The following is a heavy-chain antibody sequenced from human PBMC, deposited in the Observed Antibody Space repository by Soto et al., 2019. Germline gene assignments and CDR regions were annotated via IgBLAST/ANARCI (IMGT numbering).Heavy chain of an antibody. Sequence: GGSLRLSCAASGFTFSSYGMHWVRQAPGKGLEWVAVISYDGSNKYYADSVKGRFTISRDNSENTLYLQMNSLRAEDTAVYYCAKDGRNWTTYGDYVEVNPYYYYYGMDVWGQGTTVTVSS. D-gene: IGHD4-17*01. V-gene: IGHV3-30*18. CDR2: ISYDGSNK. J-gene: IGHJ6*01. CDR1: GFTFSSYG. CDR3: AKDGRNWTTYGDYVEVNPYYYYYGMDV.